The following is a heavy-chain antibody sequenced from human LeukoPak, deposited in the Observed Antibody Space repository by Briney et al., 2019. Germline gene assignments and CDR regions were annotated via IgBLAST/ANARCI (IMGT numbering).Heavy chain of an antibody. CDR2: LYYSGIT. V-gene: IGHV4-39*01. J-gene: IGHJ4*02. CDR1: GGSISSSSHY. D-gene: IGHD6-13*01. CDR3: ARRTAAETIDY. Sequence: PSETLSLTCTVSGGSISSSSHYWGWIRQPPGKGLEWIATLYYSGITYYNPSLKSRVAISADTSKNQFSLKLNSVTAADTAVYYCARRTAAETIDYWGQGTLVTVSS.